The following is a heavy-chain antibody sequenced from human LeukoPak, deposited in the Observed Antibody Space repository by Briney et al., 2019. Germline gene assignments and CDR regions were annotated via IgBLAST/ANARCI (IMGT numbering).Heavy chain of an antibody. CDR2: IWYDGSNK. J-gene: IGHJ4*02. CDR3: ARDLCSGGSCPYFDY. CDR1: GFTFSSYG. D-gene: IGHD2-15*01. Sequence: GRSLRLSCAASGFTFSSYGMHWVRQAPGKGLEWVAVIWYDGSNKYYADSVKGRFTISRDNSKNTLYLQMNSLRAEDTAVYYCARDLCSGGSCPYFDYWGQGTLVTVSS. V-gene: IGHV3-33*01.